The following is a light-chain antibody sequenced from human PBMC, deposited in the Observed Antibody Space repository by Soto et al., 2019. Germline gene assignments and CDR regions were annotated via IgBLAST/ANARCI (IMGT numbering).Light chain of an antibody. V-gene: IGKV1-5*01. CDR1: QSISSW. J-gene: IGKJ1*01. CDR2: DAS. CDR3: QQYNSYPWT. Sequence: IPMPQSPSTLSASVGDRVTITFRASQSISSWLAWYQQKPGKAPKYLIYDASTLDSGAPSRFSGSGSGTEFTLSISSLQPDDFATYYCQQYNSYPWTFGQGTKVDI.